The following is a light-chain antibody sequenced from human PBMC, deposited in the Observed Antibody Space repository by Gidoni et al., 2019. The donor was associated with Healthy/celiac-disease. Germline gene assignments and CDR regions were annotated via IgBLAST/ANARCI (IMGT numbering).Light chain of an antibody. J-gene: IGLJ3*02. CDR3: CSYAGSRV. CDR1: SSDVGSYNL. Sequence: QSALTQPASESGSPGQSITISCPGTSSDVGSYNLVSWYQQHPGKAPKLMIYEVSKRPSGVSNRFSGSKSGNTASLTISGLQAEDEADYYCCSYAGSRVFGGGTKLTVL. CDR2: EVS. V-gene: IGLV2-23*02.